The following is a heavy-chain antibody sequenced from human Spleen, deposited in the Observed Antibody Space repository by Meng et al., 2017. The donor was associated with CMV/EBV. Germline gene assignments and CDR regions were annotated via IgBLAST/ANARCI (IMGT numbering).Heavy chain of an antibody. J-gene: IGHJ4*02. CDR1: GYTFTSYD. CDR2: VNPNSGGT. CDR3: AGGSSNWGSG. V-gene: IGHV1-2*02. Sequence: ASVKVSCKASGYTFTSYDINWVRQATGQGLEWMGWVNPNSGGTNYAQKFQGRVTMTRDTSISTAYMELSRLRSDDTAVYYCAGGSSNWGSGWGQGTLVTVSS. D-gene: IGHD7-27*01.